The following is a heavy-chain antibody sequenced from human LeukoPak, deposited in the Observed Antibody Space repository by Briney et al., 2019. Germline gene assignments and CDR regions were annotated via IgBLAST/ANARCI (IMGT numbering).Heavy chain of an antibody. CDR2: IYYSGST. CDR1: GGSITSYY. CDR3: ARVYSGSRQRYFDY. Sequence: SETLTLTCTVSGGSITSYYWSWIRQPPGKGLEWIGYIYYSGSTNYNPSLKSRVTISVDTSKNQLSLKLSSVTAADTAVYYCARVYSGSRQRYFDYWGQGTLVTVSS. V-gene: IGHV4-59*01. J-gene: IGHJ4*02. D-gene: IGHD1-26*01.